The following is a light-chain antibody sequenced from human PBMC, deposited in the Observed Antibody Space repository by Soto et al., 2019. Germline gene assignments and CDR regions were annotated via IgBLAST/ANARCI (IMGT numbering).Light chain of an antibody. CDR1: RSLVFRTGIPF. V-gene: IGKV2-30*01. J-gene: IGKJ2*01. Sequence: TQSQLSLPVTVGQPASISFRSSRSLVFRTGIPFLGRFSQRPGQSTRRLNYDVSKRDSGVPDRFSGSGSGTDFTLHITRVEAEDVGVYYCMQHTHWPHTFGQGTKVDIK. CDR3: MQHTHWPHT. CDR2: DVS.